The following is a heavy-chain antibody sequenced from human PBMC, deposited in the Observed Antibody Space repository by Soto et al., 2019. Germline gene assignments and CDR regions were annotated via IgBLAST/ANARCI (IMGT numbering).Heavy chain of an antibody. V-gene: IGHV3-21*01. D-gene: IGHD3-3*01. CDR2: ISSSSSYI. Sequence: GGSLRLSCAASGFTFSSYSMNWVRQAPGKGLEWVSSISSSSSYIYYADSVKGRFTISRDNAKNSLYLQMNSLRAEDTAVYYCARDEYYDFWSGYYWEYYYYGMDVWGQGATVTVSS. CDR3: ARDEYYDFWSGYYWEYYYYGMDV. J-gene: IGHJ6*02. CDR1: GFTFSSYS.